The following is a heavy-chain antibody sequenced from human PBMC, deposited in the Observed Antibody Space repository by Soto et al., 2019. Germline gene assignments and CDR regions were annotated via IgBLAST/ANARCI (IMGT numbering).Heavy chain of an antibody. CDR3: SRRYGSSFDY. V-gene: IGHV4-61*01. CDR2: FYYSGST. J-gene: IGHJ4*02. Sequence: SETLSLTCTVSGGSVSGGSYFWSWVRQPPGKGLEWIGYFYYSGSTKYNPSLKSRVTISVDTSKNQFSLKLNSVTAADTAVYYCSRRYGSSFDYWGQGTLVTVSS. D-gene: IGHD4-17*01. CDR1: GGSVSGGSYF.